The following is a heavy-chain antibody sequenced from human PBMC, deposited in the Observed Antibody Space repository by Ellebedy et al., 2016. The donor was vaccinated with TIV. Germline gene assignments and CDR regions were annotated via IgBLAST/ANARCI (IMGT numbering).Heavy chain of an antibody. Sequence: ASVKVSCKGSGYSFTSYWIGWVRQMPGKGLEWMGIIYPGDSDTNYSPSFQGHVTISADKSISTAYLQWSGLKASDTAMYYCTRRTSSGYDYWGQGTLVTVSS. J-gene: IGHJ4*02. D-gene: IGHD6-19*01. CDR2: IYPGDSDT. CDR1: GYSFTSYW. V-gene: IGHV5-51*01. CDR3: TRRTSSGYDY.